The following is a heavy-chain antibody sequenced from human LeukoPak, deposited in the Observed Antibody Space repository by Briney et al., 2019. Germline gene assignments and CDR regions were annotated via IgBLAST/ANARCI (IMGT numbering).Heavy chain of an antibody. CDR3: AKDLLSSSLDY. V-gene: IGHV3-30*18. Sequence: PTGRSLRLSCAASGFTFSSYGMHWVRQAPGKGLEWVAVISYDGSNEYYADSVKGRFTISRDNSKNTLYLQMNSLRAEDTAVYYCAKDLLSSSLDYWGQGTLVTVSS. CDR2: ISYDGSNE. J-gene: IGHJ4*02. CDR1: GFTFSSYG. D-gene: IGHD6-13*01.